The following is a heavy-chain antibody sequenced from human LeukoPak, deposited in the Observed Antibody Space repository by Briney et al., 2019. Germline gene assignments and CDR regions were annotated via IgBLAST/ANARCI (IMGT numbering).Heavy chain of an antibody. V-gene: IGHV3-30*01. CDR2: ISYDGINK. J-gene: IGHJ4*02. Sequence: GGALRLSCAASGFPFRSYPMHWVRQAPGKGLEGVAVISYDGINKYYADSVNGPFTISRDNSKTTLYLQMTSLRAEDTAVYFCARGTGGYCSSTSCPSGGDYWGQGTLVTVSS. D-gene: IGHD2-2*01. CDR1: GFPFRSYP. CDR3: ARGTGGYCSSTSCPSGGDY.